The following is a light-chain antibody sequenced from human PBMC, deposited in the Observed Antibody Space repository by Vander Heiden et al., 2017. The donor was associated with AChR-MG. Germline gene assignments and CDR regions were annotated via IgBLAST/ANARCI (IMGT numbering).Light chain of an antibody. Sequence: ELVLTQSLDFQSVTTAEKVTIACRASQHIGSSLHWYQQKPGQSPKLLISYASESFSGVPSRFSGSGSGTDFSLTINGLEAEDAATYYCHQSSSLPRTFGQGTKVEIK. CDR1: QHIGSS. CDR2: YAS. CDR3: HQSSSLPRT. J-gene: IGKJ1*01. V-gene: IGKV6-21*01.